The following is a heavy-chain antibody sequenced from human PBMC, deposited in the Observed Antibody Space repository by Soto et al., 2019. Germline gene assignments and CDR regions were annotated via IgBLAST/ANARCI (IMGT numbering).Heavy chain of an antibody. CDR3: ATDRYWANKRGYSGQGRVIDY. D-gene: IGHD5-12*01. CDR2: ISYDGSNK. CDR1: GFTFSSYG. V-gene: IGHV3-30*03. Sequence: GSLRLSCAASGFTFSSYGMHWVRQAPGKGLEWVAVISYDGSNKYYADSVKGRFTISRDNSKNTLYLQMNSLRVEDTDVYYCATDRYWANKRGYSGQGRVIDYCAQRTLVTGS. J-gene: IGHJ4*02.